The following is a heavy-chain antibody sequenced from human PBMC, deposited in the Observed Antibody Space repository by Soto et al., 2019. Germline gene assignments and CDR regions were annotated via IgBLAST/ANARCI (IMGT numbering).Heavy chain of an antibody. CDR1: GFTFSSYA. Sequence: PGGSLRLSCAASGFTFSSYAMSWVRQAPGKGLEWVSAISGSGGSTYYADSVKGRFTISRDNSKNTLYLQMNSLRAEDTAVYYCAKESFDLSSGNDAFDIWGQGTMVTVSS. CDR3: AKESFDLSSGNDAFDI. J-gene: IGHJ3*02. CDR2: ISGSGGST. V-gene: IGHV3-23*01. D-gene: IGHD3-10*02.